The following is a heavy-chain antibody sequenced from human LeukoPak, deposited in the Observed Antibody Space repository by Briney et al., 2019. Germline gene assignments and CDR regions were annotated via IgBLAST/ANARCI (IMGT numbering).Heavy chain of an antibody. J-gene: IGHJ3*02. CDR3: ARAPPGDTAKWIDAFDI. CDR2: IIPIFGTA. CDR1: GGTFSSYA. D-gene: IGHD5-18*01. Sequence: ASVKVSCKASGGTFSSYAISWVRQAPGQGLEWMGGIIPIFGTANYAQKFQGRVTITADESTSTAYMELSSLRSEDTAVYYRARAPPGDTAKWIDAFDIWGQGTMVTVSS. V-gene: IGHV1-69*13.